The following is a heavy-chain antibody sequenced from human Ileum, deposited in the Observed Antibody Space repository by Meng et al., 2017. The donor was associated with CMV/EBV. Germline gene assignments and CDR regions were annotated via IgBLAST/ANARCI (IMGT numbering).Heavy chain of an antibody. CDR3: ARDITGSHFDH. D-gene: IGHD1-20*01. Sequence: VKPPRSLSLTRTMPAGSINTNIDSWGCIPQPPGKGLEWIGSIYYNGNTPHNPSLKSRVTISLDTSKNQFSLRLSSVTAADTAVYYCARDITGSHFDHWGQGVLVTVSS. CDR2: IYYNGNT. J-gene: IGHJ4*02. V-gene: IGHV4-39*07. CDR1: AGSINTNIDS.